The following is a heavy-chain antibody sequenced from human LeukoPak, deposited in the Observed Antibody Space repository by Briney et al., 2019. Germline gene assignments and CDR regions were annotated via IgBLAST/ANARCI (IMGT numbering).Heavy chain of an antibody. J-gene: IGHJ4*02. CDR1: RYTFTIYA. Sequence: EASVKVSCKASRYTFTIYAMNWVRQAPGQGLEWMGWINTNTGNPTYAQGFTGRFVFSLDTSVSTAYLQISSLKAEDTAVYYCARVANWGYSDYWGQGTLVTVSS. CDR3: ARVANWGYSDY. CDR2: INTNTGNP. V-gene: IGHV7-4-1*02. D-gene: IGHD7-27*01.